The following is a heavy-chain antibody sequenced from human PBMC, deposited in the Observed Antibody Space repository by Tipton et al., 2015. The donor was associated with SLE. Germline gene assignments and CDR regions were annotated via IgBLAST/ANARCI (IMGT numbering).Heavy chain of an antibody. D-gene: IGHD2-8*01. V-gene: IGHV4-59*11. J-gene: IGHJ3*02. CDR1: GGSISSHY. CDR2: IYYSGST. Sequence: GLVKPSETLSLTCTVSGGSISSHYWSWIRQPPGKGLEWIGYIYYSGSTYYNPSLKSRVTISVDTSKNQFSLKLSSVTAADTAVYYCARVMNKPRAFDIWGQGTMVTVSS. CDR3: ARVMNKPRAFDI.